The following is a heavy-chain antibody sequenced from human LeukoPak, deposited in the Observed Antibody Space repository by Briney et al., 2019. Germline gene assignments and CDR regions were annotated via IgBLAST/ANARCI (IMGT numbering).Heavy chain of an antibody. J-gene: IGHJ4*02. D-gene: IGHD1-26*01. CDR1: GGSISSSSYY. Sequence: SETLSLTCTVSGGSISSSSYYWGWIRQPPGKGLEWIGSIHYSGITYYNPSLKSRVTISVDTSKNQLSLKLSSVTAADTAVYYCAKNSGDYSLDYWGQGTLVTVSS. CDR3: AKNSGDYSLDY. V-gene: IGHV4-39*01. CDR2: IHYSGIT.